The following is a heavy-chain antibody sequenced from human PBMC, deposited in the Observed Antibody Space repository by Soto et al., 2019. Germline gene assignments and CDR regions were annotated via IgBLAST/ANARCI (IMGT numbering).Heavy chain of an antibody. CDR2: ISGSGGST. CDR3: AKVGSYCSSTSRHRYRWSDP. V-gene: IGHV3-23*01. Sequence: GGSLRLSCAASGFTFSSYAMSCVRQAPGKGLEWVSAISGSGGSTYYADSVKGRFTISRDNSKNTLYLQMNSLRAEDPAVYYCAKVGSYCSSTSRHRYRWSDPWGPRPLVTVFS. CDR1: GFTFSSYA. D-gene: IGHD2-2*02. J-gene: IGHJ5*02.